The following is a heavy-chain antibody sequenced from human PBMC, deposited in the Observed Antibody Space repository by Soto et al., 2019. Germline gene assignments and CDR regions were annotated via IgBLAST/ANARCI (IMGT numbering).Heavy chain of an antibody. Sequence: QVQLVQSGAEVKKPGASVKVSCKASGDTFTDYYMHWVRQAPGQGLEWMGWINPNSGGTNYAQKFQGRVNMTRNTSISTAYMELSRLTSDDTAVYYCASQAEGYCRNGVCFNWFDPWGQGILVTVSS. V-gene: IGHV1-2*02. CDR3: ASQAEGYCRNGVCFNWFDP. D-gene: IGHD2-8*01. CDR2: INPNSGGT. CDR1: GDTFTDYY. J-gene: IGHJ5*02.